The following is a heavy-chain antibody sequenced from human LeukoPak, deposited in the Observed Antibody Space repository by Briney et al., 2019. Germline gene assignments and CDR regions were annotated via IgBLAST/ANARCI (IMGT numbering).Heavy chain of an antibody. CDR3: ARSGINNFDY. D-gene: IGHD1-1*01. CDR1: GFTFSSYA. CDR2: INDSGGST. J-gene: IGHJ4*02. Sequence: GGSLRLSCAASGFTFSSYAMSWVRQAPGKGLEWVSTINDSGGSTFYADSVKGRFSISRDQSRNTLYLQMNSLSAEDTAMYYCARSGINNFDYWGQGTLVTVSS. V-gene: IGHV3-23*01.